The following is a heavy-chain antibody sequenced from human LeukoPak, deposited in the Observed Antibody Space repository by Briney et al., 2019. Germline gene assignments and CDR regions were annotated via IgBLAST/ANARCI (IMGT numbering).Heavy chain of an antibody. CDR1: GFTFSSYG. V-gene: IGHV3-33*01. J-gene: IGHJ4*02. CDR2: IWYDGSNK. Sequence: GGSLRLSCAASGFTFSSYGMHWVRQAPGKGLEWVAFIWYDGSNKYYADSVKGRFTISRDNSKNTLYLQMNSLRAEDTAVYYCARDNAVTLDYWGQGTLVTVSS. CDR3: ARDNAVTLDY. D-gene: IGHD6-19*01.